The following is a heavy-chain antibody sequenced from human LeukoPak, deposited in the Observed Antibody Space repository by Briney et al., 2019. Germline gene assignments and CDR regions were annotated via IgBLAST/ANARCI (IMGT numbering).Heavy chain of an antibody. CDR1: GFTFTDYY. D-gene: IGHD6-13*01. CDR2: THPKSGGT. V-gene: IGHV1-2*02. Sequence: GASVKVSCKASGFTFTDYYIHWVRQAPGQGLEWMGSTHPKSGGTKYAQKFQGRVTATRDTSISAAYMELSRLTSDDTAVYYCARDPPAAGSTEFDFWGQGTLVTVSS. J-gene: IGHJ4*02. CDR3: ARDPPAAGSTEFDF.